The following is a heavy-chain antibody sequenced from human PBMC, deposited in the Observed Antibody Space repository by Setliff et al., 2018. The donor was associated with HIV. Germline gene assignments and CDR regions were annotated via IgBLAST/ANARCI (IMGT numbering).Heavy chain of an antibody. D-gene: IGHD3-16*01. J-gene: IGHJ4*02. CDR3: ARVSTDYVWGSFLSSGPYYFDF. CDR1: GDSINSGTYY. V-gene: IGHV4-61*09. Sequence: PSETLSLTCTVSGDSINSGTYYWSWIRQPAGMRLEWIGHISTSGSTNYNPSLKSRVTISVATSKSQFSLKLTSVTAADTAAYFCARVSTDYVWGSFLSSGPYYFDFWGQGALVTVSS. CDR2: ISTSGST.